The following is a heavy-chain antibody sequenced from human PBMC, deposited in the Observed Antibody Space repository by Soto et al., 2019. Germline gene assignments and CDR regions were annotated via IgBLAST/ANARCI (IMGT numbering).Heavy chain of an antibody. CDR3: ATNEPYDFWSGYYVSYYGMDV. D-gene: IGHD3-3*01. V-gene: IGHV3-48*01. J-gene: IGHJ6*02. Sequence: PGVSLRLSCTASGFTLSSYSMNWVRQGPGKGLEWVAYISSTGKLKHYTESVKGRFTIFRDNAKNSLYLDMNSLRAEDTAVYYCATNEPYDFWSGYYVSYYGMDVWGQGTTVTVSS. CDR1: GFTLSSYS. CDR2: ISSTGKLK.